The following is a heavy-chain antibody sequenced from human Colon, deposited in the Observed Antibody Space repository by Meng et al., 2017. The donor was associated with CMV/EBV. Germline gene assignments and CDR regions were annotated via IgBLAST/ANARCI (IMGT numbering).Heavy chain of an antibody. CDR1: GFTFSSYA. D-gene: IGHD3-22*01. CDR3: AKAQGDYDSSAYFN. J-gene: IGHJ4*02. V-gene: IGHV3-23*01. Sequence: ASGFTFSSYAMNWVRQAPGKGREWVSGISGAGGSTYYAGPVKGRFSISRDNSRNTLYLQMNSLRGADTAIYYCAKAQGDYDSSAYFNWGQGTLVTVSS. CDR2: ISGAGGST.